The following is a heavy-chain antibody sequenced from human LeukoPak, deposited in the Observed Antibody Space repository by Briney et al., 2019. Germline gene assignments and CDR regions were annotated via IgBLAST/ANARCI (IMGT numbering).Heavy chain of an antibody. CDR3: ARGIGSSTWPLAL. Sequence: GGSLRLSCAASGFTFSTYGMHWVRQAPGKGLEWVAFIPYDGIDKHYRDSVRGRFTVSRDNSKNTLYLQMNSLRPNDTAVYYCARGIGSSTWPLALWGQGTLVTVSS. V-gene: IGHV3-30*19. J-gene: IGHJ4*02. D-gene: IGHD6-13*01. CDR2: IPYDGIDK. CDR1: GFTFSTYG.